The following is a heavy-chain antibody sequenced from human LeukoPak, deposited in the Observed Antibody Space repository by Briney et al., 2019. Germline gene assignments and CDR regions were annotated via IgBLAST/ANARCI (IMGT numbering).Heavy chain of an antibody. Sequence: GGSLRLSCAASGFTFSSYAMHWVRQAPGKGLEWVAVISYDGSNKYYADSVKGRFTISRDNSKNTLYLQMNSLRAEDTAVYYCARSGSHYYYYYMDVWGKGTTVTISS. CDR3: ARSGSHYYYYYMDV. CDR2: ISYDGSNK. J-gene: IGHJ6*03. CDR1: GFTFSSYA. D-gene: IGHD3-10*01. V-gene: IGHV3-30*04.